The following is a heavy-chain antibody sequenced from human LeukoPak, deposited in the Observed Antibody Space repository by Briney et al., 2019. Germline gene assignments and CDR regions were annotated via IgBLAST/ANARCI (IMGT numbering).Heavy chain of an antibody. Sequence: GGSLRLSCAASGFTFSSYAMHWVRQAPGKGLEWVAVISYDGSNKYYADSVKGRFTISRDNSKNTLYLQMNSLRAEDTAVYYCARNARYYYDSSGSENDYWGQGTLSPSPQ. D-gene: IGHD3-22*01. J-gene: IGHJ4*02. CDR3: ARNARYYYDSSGSENDY. CDR1: GFTFSSYA. CDR2: ISYDGSNK. V-gene: IGHV3-30*04.